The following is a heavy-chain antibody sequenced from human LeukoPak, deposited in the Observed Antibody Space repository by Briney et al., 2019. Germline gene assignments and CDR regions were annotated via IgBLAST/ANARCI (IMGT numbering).Heavy chain of an antibody. CDR2: ISGSGGST. CDR3: AKGDDYVWGSYHFDY. CDR1: GFTFTTYA. J-gene: IGHJ4*02. V-gene: IGHV3-23*01. D-gene: IGHD3-16*02. Sequence: PGGSLRLSCAASGFTFTTYAFHWVRQAPGKGLEWVSAISGSGGSTYYADSVKGRFTISRDNSKNTLYLQMNSLRAEDTAVYYCAKGDDYVWGSYHFDYWGQGTLVTVSS.